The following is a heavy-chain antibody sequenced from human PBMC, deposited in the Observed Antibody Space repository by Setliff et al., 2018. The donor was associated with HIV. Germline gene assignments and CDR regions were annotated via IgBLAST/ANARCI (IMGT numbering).Heavy chain of an antibody. V-gene: IGHV3-23*01. J-gene: IGHJ3*02. D-gene: IGHD6-13*01. CDR1: GFTFSSYA. Sequence: PGGSLRLSCAASGFTFSSYAMSWVRQAPERGLEWVSAISGSGGNTYYADSVKGRFTISRDNSKNTLYLQMNSLRAEDTAVYYCGKVKGIEAAGSSAFDIWGQGTMVTVSS. CDR3: GKVKGIEAAGSSAFDI. CDR2: ISGSGGNT.